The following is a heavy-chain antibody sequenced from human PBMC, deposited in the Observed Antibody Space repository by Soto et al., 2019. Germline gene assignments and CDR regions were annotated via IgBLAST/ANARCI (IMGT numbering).Heavy chain of an antibody. D-gene: IGHD1-7*01. Sequence: GGSLRISCAASGFTFSTYAMTWVRQAPGKGLEWISSISDSGVSTYYADSVKGRFTISRDNSKNTLYVQMNSLIAEYTAIYYCARNLVHFDYWGQGTPVTVSS. J-gene: IGHJ4*02. V-gene: IGHV3-23*01. CDR1: GFTFSTYA. CDR2: ISDSGVST. CDR3: ARNLVHFDY.